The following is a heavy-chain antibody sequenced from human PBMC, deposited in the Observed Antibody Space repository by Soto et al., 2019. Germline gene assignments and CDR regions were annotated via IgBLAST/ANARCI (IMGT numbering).Heavy chain of an antibody. V-gene: IGHV3-23*01. CDR1: GFTFSSYA. J-gene: IGHJ4*02. Sequence: EVQLLESGGGLVQPGGSLRLSCAASGFTFSSYAMSWVRQAPGKGLEWVSAISGSGGSTYYADSVKGRFTLSRDNSKNTLYLQMNSLRAEDAAVYYCAKDRDIVLIVYAMYEGYCDNWGQGTLVAFSS. CDR3: AKDRDIVLIVYAMYEGYCDN. CDR2: ISGSGGST. D-gene: IGHD2-8*01.